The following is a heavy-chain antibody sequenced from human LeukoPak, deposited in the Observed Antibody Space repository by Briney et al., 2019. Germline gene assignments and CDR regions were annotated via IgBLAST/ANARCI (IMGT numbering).Heavy chain of an antibody. J-gene: IGHJ5*02. D-gene: IGHD2-2*02. V-gene: IGHV4-34*01. CDR1: GGSFSGYY. CDR2: INHSGST. Sequence: SETLSLTCAVYGGSFSGYYWSWIRQPPGKGLEWLGEINHSGSTNYNPSLKSRVTISVDTSKNQFSLKLSSVTAADTAVYYCATQQDIVVVPAAIGGWFDPWGQGTLVTVSS. CDR3: ATQQDIVVVPAAIGGWFDP.